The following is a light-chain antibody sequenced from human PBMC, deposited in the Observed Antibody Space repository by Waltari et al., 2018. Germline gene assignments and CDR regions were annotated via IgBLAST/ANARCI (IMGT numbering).Light chain of an antibody. V-gene: IGKV1-16*02. CDR2: GAS. J-gene: IGKJ1*01. CDR1: QPITNS. CDR3: LQYNSYPRT. Sequence: RVTITCRASQPITNSLSWFQQKSGEAPKSLIYGASNLQGGVPSKFSGSGYGTDFTLTISSLQPEDFATYYCLQYNSYPRTFGPGTKVEIK.